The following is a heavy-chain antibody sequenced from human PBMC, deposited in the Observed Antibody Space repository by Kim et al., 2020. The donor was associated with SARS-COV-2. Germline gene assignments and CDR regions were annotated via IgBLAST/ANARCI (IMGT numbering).Heavy chain of an antibody. CDR2: ISWNSGSI. CDR1: GFTFDDYA. V-gene: IGHV3-9*01. D-gene: IGHD3-9*01. CDR3: AKDRFEYYDILTGCFDY. J-gene: IGHJ4*02. Sequence: GGSLRLSCAASGFTFDDYAMHWVRQAPGKGLEWVSGISWNSGSIGYADSVKGRFTISRDNAKNSLYLQMNSLRAEDTALYYCAKDRFEYYDILTGCFDYWGQGTLVTVSS.